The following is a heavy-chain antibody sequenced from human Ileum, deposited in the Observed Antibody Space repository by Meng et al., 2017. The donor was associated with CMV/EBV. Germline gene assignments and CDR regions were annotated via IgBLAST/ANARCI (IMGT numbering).Heavy chain of an antibody. CDR1: GFTFSSYW. D-gene: IGHD1-26*01. CDR2: IKHDGSEK. CDR3: ARHVSGTFYNPFDY. J-gene: IGHJ4*02. V-gene: IGHV3-7*01. Sequence: GESLKISCAASGFTFSSYWMSWVRQAPEKGLEWVANIKHDGSEKYYVDSVKGRFTISRDNAKNSLYLQMNSLRAEDTTVYYCARHVSGTFYNPFDYWGQGTLVTVSS.